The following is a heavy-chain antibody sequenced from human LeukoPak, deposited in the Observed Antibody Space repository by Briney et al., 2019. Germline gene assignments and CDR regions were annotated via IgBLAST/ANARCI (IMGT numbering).Heavy chain of an antibody. CDR2: INPNSGGT. CDR3: AVDTAMVTGSSYYYYYMDV. J-gene: IGHJ6*03. CDR1: GYTFTGYY. Sequence: ASVKVSCKASGYTFTGYYMHWVRQAPGQGLEWMGWINPNSGGTNYAQKFQGRVTMTRDTSISTAYMELSRLRSDDTAVYYCAVDTAMVTGSSYYYYYMDVWGKGTTVTVSS. V-gene: IGHV1-2*02. D-gene: IGHD5-18*01.